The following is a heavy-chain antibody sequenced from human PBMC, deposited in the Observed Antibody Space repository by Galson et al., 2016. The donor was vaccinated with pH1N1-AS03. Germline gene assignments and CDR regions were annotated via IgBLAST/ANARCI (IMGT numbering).Heavy chain of an antibody. CDR3: AGDEGFANGINV. Sequence: LRLSCAATGFTVSSGYHMSWVRQAPGKGLEWVSVIHPGGDTYNADSVKGRFTISRDNFENMVYLQMNSLRPEDTAVYYCAGDEGFANGINVWGQGTTVTVSS. CDR2: IHPGGDT. V-gene: IGHV3-66*02. J-gene: IGHJ6*02. CDR1: GFTVSSGY. D-gene: IGHD3-3*01.